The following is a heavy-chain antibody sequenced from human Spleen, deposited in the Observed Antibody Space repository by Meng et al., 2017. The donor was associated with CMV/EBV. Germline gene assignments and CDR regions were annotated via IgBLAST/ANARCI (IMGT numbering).Heavy chain of an antibody. V-gene: IGHV3-74*01. Sequence: GESLKISCAASGFTFSGFWMHWVRQTPGKGLVWVSRIDGGGSSIAFADSVQGRFTISRDNAKNTLYLQMNSLRAEDTAVYYCARDRFMRGGDCYPSWGQGTMVTVSS. CDR1: GFTFSGFW. D-gene: IGHD2-21*01. J-gene: IGHJ3*01. CDR3: ARDRFMRGGDCYPS. CDR2: IDGGGSSI.